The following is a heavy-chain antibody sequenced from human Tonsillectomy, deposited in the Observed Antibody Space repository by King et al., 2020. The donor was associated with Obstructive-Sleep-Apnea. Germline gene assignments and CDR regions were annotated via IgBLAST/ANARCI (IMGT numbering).Heavy chain of an antibody. V-gene: IGHV3-33*01. CDR3: ARDLAMLRGDHPDNWLDF. D-gene: IGHD3-10*01. J-gene: IGHJ5*01. CDR2: SWYDESRT. CDR1: GFTFSAYS. Sequence: QLVQSGGGVVQPGRSRRLSCAASGFTFSAYSMHWVRQAPGKGLEWVAVSWYDESRTEYGDSVKGRFIISRDNSKSMVYLQMSSLRADDTAIYFCARDLAMLRGDHPDNWLDFRGQGTLVTVSS.